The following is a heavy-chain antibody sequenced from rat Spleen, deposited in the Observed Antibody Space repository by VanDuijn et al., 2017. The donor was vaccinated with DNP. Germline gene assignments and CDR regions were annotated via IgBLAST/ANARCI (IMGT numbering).Heavy chain of an antibody. CDR2: ISASGGST. Sequence: EVQLVESGGGLVQPGGSLKLSCAASGFTFSSFPMAWVRQAPTGGLAWVATISASGGSTYYRDSVKGRFTISRDNAKSTLYLQMNSLRSEDMATYYCARPDYYDGSYPHYWGQGVMVTVSS. J-gene: IGHJ2*01. CDR3: ARPDYYDGSYPHY. CDR1: GFTFSSFP. V-gene: IGHV5-46*01. D-gene: IGHD1-12*02.